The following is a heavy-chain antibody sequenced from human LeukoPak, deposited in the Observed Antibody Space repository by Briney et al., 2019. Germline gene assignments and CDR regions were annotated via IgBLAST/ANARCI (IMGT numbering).Heavy chain of an antibody. D-gene: IGHD3-3*01. Sequence: PSETLSLTCTVSGGSISSSSYYWGWIRQPPGKGLEWIGSIYYSGSTNYNPSLKSRVTISVDTSKNQFSLKLSSVTAADTAVYYCARAMRTYYDFWSGHPPQYYMDVWGKGTTVTVSS. V-gene: IGHV4-39*07. CDR1: GGSISSSSYY. CDR2: IYYSGST. CDR3: ARAMRTYYDFWSGHPPQYYMDV. J-gene: IGHJ6*03.